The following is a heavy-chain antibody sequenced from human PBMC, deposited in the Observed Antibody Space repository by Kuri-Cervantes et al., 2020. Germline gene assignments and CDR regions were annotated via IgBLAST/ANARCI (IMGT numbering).Heavy chain of an antibody. CDR3: ARGSTSSWYRGDYYYGMDV. J-gene: IGHJ6*02. CDR2: MNPNSGNT. V-gene: IGHV1-8*01. D-gene: IGHD6-13*01. Sequence: ASVKVSCKASGYTFTSYDISWVRQATGQGLEWMGWMNPNSGNTGYAQKFQGRVTMTRNTSISTAYMGLSSLRSEDTAVYYCARGSTSSWYRGDYYYGMDVWGQGNTV. CDR1: GYTFTSYD.